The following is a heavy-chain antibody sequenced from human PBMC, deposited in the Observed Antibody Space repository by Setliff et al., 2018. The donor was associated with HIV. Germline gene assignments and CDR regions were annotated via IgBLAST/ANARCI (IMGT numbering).Heavy chain of an antibody. CDR3: ARDLRPDGFPDY. CDR1: GGSISTNNW. D-gene: IGHD3-10*01. J-gene: IGHJ4*02. CDR2: IYHSGTT. Sequence: PSETLSLTCAVSGGSISTNNWWTWVRQSPGKGLEWIGDIYHSGTTNYNPSLKSRVTISVDKSKNQISLKLSSVTAADTAVYYCARDLRPDGFPDYWGQGTLVTVSS. V-gene: IGHV4-4*02.